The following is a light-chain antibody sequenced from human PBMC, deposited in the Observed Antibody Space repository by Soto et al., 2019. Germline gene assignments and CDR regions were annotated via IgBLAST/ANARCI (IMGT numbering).Light chain of an antibody. J-gene: IGKJ4*01. V-gene: IGKV3-15*01. CDR1: ESVSSN. CDR3: QQYHKWPLT. CDR2: GAS. Sequence: EILMTQSPATLSVSQGERATLSCRASESVSSNLAWYQQKPGQAPRLLIYGASTRATGIPARFSGSGSGTEFTLTISSLQSEDFAVYYCQQYHKWPLTFGGGTKVEIK.